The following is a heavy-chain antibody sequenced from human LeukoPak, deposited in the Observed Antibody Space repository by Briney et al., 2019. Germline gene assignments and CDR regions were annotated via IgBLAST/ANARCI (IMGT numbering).Heavy chain of an antibody. CDR3: ARDVAPLYYYDSSGYQA. V-gene: IGHV4-61*08. Sequence: SEALSLTCAVSGGSISSGGYSWSWIRQPPGKGLEWIGYIYYSGSTNYNPSLKSRVTISVDTSKNQFSLKLSSVTAADTAVYYCARDVAPLYYYDSSGYQAWGQGTLVTVSS. CDR2: IYYSGST. J-gene: IGHJ5*02. CDR1: GGSISSGGYS. D-gene: IGHD3-22*01.